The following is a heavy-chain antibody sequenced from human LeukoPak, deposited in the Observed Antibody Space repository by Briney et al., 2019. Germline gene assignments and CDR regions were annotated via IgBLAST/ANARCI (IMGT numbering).Heavy chain of an antibody. J-gene: IGHJ6*03. V-gene: IGHV1-69*05. CDR1: GGTFSSYA. D-gene: IGHD2-2*01. CDR3: ARAPHGKYCSSTSCYGRNYYYYYYMDV. CDR2: IIPIFGTA. Sequence: SVKVSCKASGGTFSSYAISWVRQAPGQGLEWMGGIIPIFGTANYAQKFQGRITITTDESTSTAYMELSSLRSEDTAVYYCARAPHGKYCSSTSCYGRNYYYYYYMDVWGKGTTVTVSS.